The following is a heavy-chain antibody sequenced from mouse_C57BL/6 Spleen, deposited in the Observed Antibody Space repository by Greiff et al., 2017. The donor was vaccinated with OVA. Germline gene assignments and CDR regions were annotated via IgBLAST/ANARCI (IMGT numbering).Heavy chain of an antibody. Sequence: VKLQQPGAELVRPGTSVKLSCKASGYTFTSYWMHWVKQRPGQGLEWIGVIDPSDSYTNYNQKFKGKATLTVDTSSSTAYMQLSSLTSEDSAVYYCARYWDRYYFDYWGQGTTLTVSS. CDR3: ARYWDRYYFDY. CDR1: GYTFTSYW. CDR2: IDPSDSYT. J-gene: IGHJ2*01. D-gene: IGHD4-1*01. V-gene: IGHV1-59*01.